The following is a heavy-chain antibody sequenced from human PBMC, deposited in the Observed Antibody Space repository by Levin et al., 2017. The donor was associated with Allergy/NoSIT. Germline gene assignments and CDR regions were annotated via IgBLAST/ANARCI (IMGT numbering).Heavy chain of an antibody. CDR2: ISSKRYGGTP. D-gene: IGHD1/OR15-1a*01. CDR3: SRNPRNNYGVPFDY. J-gene: IGHJ4*02. CDR1: GFTFGDYA. Sequence: PGESLKISCTTSGFTFGDYAMIWFRQAPGKGLEWVGLISSKRYGGTPEYAASVKGRFTISRDDFKGIAYLQMNSLKTEDTGVYYCSRNPRNNYGVPFDYWGQGVLVTVSS. V-gene: IGHV3-49*03.